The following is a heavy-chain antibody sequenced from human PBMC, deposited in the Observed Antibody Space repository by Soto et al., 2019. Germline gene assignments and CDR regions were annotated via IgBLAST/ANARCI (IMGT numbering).Heavy chain of an antibody. Sequence: GGSLRLSCAASGFTFSSYAMHWVRQAPGKGLEWVAVVSSSGSRAWYEDSVRGRFAISRDNSKNTLYLQMNSLRDEDTAIYYCVTDPEHDHGLLFDYWGLGTQVTVSS. V-gene: IGHV3-23*01. CDR3: VTDPEHDHGLLFDY. CDR1: GFTFSSYA. J-gene: IGHJ4*02. D-gene: IGHD1-1*01. CDR2: VSSSGSRA.